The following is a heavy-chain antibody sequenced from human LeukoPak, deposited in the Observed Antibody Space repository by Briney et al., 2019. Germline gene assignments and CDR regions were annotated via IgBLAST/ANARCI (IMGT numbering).Heavy chain of an antibody. CDR1: GGSISGYY. D-gene: IGHD5-18*01. Sequence: KASETLSCTCTVSGGSISGYYWVWIRQAPGKGLEWIGSIHYSGSTYYNPSLKSRVTISVDTSKNQFSLKLSSVTAADTAVYYCASLGTGYYYYYMDVWGKGTTVTVSS. V-gene: IGHV4-39*07. CDR3: ASLGTGYYYYYMDV. CDR2: IHYSGST. J-gene: IGHJ6*03.